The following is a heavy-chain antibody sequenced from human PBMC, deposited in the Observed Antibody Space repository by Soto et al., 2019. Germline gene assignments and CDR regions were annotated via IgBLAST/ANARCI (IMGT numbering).Heavy chain of an antibody. CDR3: ARGDFWSCLYYYYGMDV. V-gene: IGHV3-13*01. D-gene: IGHD3-3*01. CDR2: LGTAGDT. Sequence: EVQLVESGGGLVQPGGSLSLSCAASGFTFSSYDMHWVRQDTGKGLEWVSALGTAGDTYYPGSVKGRFTISRENAKNSLYRQMNSLRAEDTAVYYGARGDFWSCLYYYYGMDVWCQGTTVTVSS. J-gene: IGHJ6*02. CDR1: GFTFSSYD.